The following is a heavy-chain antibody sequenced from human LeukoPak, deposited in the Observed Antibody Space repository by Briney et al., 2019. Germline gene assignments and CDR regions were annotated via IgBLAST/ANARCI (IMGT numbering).Heavy chain of an antibody. CDR2: ISYDGSNK. V-gene: IGHV3-30-3*01. CDR1: GFTFSSYA. Sequence: PGGSLRLSCAASGFTFSSYAMHWVRQAPGKGLEWVAVISYDGSNKYYADSVKGRFTISRDNSKNTLYLQMNSLRAEDTAVYYCARPPGVYAMLDYWGQGTLVTVSS. J-gene: IGHJ4*02. D-gene: IGHD2-8*01. CDR3: ARPPGVYAMLDY.